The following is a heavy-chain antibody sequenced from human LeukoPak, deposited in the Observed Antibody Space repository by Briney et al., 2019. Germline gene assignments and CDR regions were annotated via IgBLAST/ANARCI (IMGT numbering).Heavy chain of an antibody. CDR2: ISGDGRNI. J-gene: IGHJ4*02. D-gene: IGHD3-10*01. CDR3: ARGPPYYYGSGSDYYFDY. Sequence: GGSLRLSCVASGFTFSSYWMHWVRQDPRKGLVWVSRISGDGRNINYADSVRGRFTISRDNAKNTLYLQMNSLRAEDTAVYYCARGPPYYYGSGSDYYFDYWGQGTLVTVSS. CDR1: GFTFSSYW. V-gene: IGHV3-74*01.